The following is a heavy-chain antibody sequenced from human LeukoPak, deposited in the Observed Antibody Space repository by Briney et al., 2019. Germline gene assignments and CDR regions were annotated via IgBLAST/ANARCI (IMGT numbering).Heavy chain of an antibody. D-gene: IGHD3-10*01. CDR1: GGSITSNSYY. CDR3: ARDSYGSGMRHYYMDV. J-gene: IGHJ6*03. CDR2: ITYSGST. V-gene: IGHV4-39*07. Sequence: SETLSLTCTVSGGSITSNSYYWGWIRQPPGKGLEWIVSITYSGSTYYNPSLKRRITISVDTSKNQFSLKLSSVTAADTAVYYCARDSYGSGMRHYYMDVWGKGTTVTVSS.